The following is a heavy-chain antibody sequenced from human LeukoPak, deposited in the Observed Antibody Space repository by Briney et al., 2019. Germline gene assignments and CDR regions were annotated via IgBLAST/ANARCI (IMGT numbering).Heavy chain of an antibody. J-gene: IGHJ4*02. V-gene: IGHV3-30*02. CDR1: GFTFSSYG. Sequence: PGGSLRLSCAASGFTFSSYGMHWVRQAPGKGLEWVAFIRYDGSNKYYADSVKGRFTIPRDNSKNTLYLQMNSLRAEDTAVYYCAKVPRSHPTSFDYWGQGTLVTVSS. CDR3: AKVPRSHPTSFDY. CDR2: IRYDGSNK.